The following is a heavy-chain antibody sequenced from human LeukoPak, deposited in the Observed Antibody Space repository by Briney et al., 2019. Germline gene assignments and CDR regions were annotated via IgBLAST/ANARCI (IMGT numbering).Heavy chain of an antibody. V-gene: IGHV4-59*08. Sequence: SETLSLTCTVSNGSFSNHFWSWIRQPPGKGLEWIGYVSYSGSAHYAPSLKSRVTISVDTSKNQFSLKLSSVTAVDTAVYYCASGVAVDPDTFDIWGLGTLVAVSS. CDR1: NGSFSNHF. CDR2: VSYSGSA. J-gene: IGHJ3*02. CDR3: ASGVAVDPDTFDI. D-gene: IGHD6-19*01.